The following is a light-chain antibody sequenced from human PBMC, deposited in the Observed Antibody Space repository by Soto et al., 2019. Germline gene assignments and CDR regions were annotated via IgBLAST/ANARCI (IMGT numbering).Light chain of an antibody. CDR1: QSVSSSY. CDR2: GAS. V-gene: IGKV3-20*01. Sequence: EFVMTQSPATLSLSPGESATLSCRASQSVSSSYLAWYQQKPGQAPRLLIYGASSRATGIPDRFSGSGSGTDFTLTISRLEPEDVAVYSCQQYGRPPIPVGGGTKV. J-gene: IGKJ4*01. CDR3: QQYGRPPIP.